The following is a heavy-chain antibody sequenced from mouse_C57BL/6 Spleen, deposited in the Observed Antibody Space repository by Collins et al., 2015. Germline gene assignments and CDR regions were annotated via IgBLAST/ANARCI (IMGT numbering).Heavy chain of an antibody. D-gene: IGHD2-4*01. Sequence: QVTLKESGPGILQPSQTLSLTCSFSGFSLSTSGMGVSWIRQPSGKGLEWLAHIYWDDDKRYNPSLKSRLTISKDTSRNQVFLKITSVDTADTATYYCARRGDYDYDDGDYYAMDYWGQGTSVTVSS. CDR1: GFSLSTSGMG. V-gene: IGHV8-12*01. CDR2: IYWDDDK. CDR3: ARRGDYDYDDGDYYAMDY. J-gene: IGHJ4*01.